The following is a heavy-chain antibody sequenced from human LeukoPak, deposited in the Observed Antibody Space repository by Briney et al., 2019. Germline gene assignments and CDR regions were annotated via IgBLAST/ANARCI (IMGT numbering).Heavy chain of an antibody. J-gene: IGHJ5*02. CDR1: GGSISSGSYY. D-gene: IGHD3-10*01. CDR3: ARGGYYGSGNDFRFDP. CDR2: IYTSGST. V-gene: IGHV4-61*02. Sequence: ESGPGLVKPSQTLSLTCTVSGGSISSGSYYWSWIRQPAGKGLEWIGRIYTSGSTNYNPSLKSRVTISVDTSKNQFSLKLSSVTAADTAVYYCARGGYYGSGNDFRFDPWGQGTLVTVSS.